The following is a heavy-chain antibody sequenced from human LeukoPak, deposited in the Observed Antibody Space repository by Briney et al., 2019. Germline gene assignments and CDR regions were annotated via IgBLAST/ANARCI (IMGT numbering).Heavy chain of an antibody. CDR3: AGEGGSSGWFDS. CDR1: GGSIGSYF. Sequence: SETLSLTCKVSGGSIGSYFWSWIRQSPGKGLEWIGYVYNSGSTDYNPSLQSRVTISEDTSKNQFSLQLSSVTAADTAVYYCAGEGGSSGWFDSWGQGTLVTVSS. CDR2: VYNSGST. D-gene: IGHD5-12*01. V-gene: IGHV4-59*01. J-gene: IGHJ5*01.